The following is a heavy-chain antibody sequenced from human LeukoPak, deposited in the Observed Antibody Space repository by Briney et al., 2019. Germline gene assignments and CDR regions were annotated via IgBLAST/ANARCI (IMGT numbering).Heavy chain of an antibody. J-gene: IGHJ6*02. D-gene: IGHD4-23*01. CDR1: GGTFSSYA. CDR2: IIPIFGTA. CDR3: ARETLGGRGYYYYGMDV. Sequence: GASVNVSCKASGGTFSSYAFSWVRQAPGQGLEWMGGIIPIFGTANYAQKFQGRVTITADESTSTAYMELSSLRSEDTAVYYCARETLGGRGYYYYGMDVWGQGTTVTVSS. V-gene: IGHV1-69*01.